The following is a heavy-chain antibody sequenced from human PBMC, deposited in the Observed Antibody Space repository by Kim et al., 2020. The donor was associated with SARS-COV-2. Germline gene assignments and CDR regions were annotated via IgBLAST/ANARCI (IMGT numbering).Heavy chain of an antibody. J-gene: IGHJ4*02. V-gene: IGHV4-39*01. CDR2: IYYSGST. D-gene: IGHD6-19*01. CDR3: ARQPLGIAVLWYSSGTHVDY. CDR1: GGSISSSSYY. Sequence: SETLSLTCTVSGGSISSSSYYWGWIRQPPGKGLEWIGSIYYSGSTYYNPSLKSRVTISVDTSKNQFSLKLSSVTAADTAVYYCARQPLGIAVLWYSSGTHVDYWGQGTLVTVSS.